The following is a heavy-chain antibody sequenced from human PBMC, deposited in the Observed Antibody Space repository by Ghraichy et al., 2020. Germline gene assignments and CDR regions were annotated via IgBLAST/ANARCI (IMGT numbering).Heavy chain of an antibody. D-gene: IGHD2-15*01. V-gene: IGHV3-74*01. CDR2: INSDGSST. J-gene: IGHJ4*02. CDR3: ARDLVVVQRFDY. CDR1: GFTFSSYW. Sequence: GESLNISCAASGFTFSSYWMYWVRQAPGKGLVWVSRINSDGSSTSYADSVKGRFTISRDNAKNTLYLQMNSLRAEDTAVYYCARDLVVVQRFDYWGQGTLVTVSS.